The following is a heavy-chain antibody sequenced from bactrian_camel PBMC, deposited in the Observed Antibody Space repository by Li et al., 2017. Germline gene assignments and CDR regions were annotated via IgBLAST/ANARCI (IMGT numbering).Heavy chain of an antibody. CDR2: LPGGHGST. CDR1: GYTYSTYA. CDR3: ATTGFDY. J-gene: IGHJ4*01. V-gene: IGHV3S31*01. D-gene: IGHD5*01. Sequence: VQLVESGGGSVQAGGSLRLSCAASGYTYSTYAMSWVRQAPGKGLEWVSVLPGGHGSTYYADSVKGRFIISRDDPKSTLYLQMNSLKAEDTALYYCATTGFDYWSQGTQVTVS.